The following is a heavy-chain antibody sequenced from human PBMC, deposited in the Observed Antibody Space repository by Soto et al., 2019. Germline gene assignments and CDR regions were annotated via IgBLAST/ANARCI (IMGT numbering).Heavy chain of an antibody. V-gene: IGHV1-69*13. Sequence: SVKVSCKASGGTFSSYAISWVRQAPGQGLEWMGGIIPIFGTANYAQKFQGRVTITADESTSTAYMELSSLRSEDTAVYYCARDTEKGSSWYYYYGMDVWGQGTKVTVSS. CDR1: GGTFSSYA. CDR2: IIPIFGTA. D-gene: IGHD6-13*01. J-gene: IGHJ6*02. CDR3: ARDTEKGSSWYYYYGMDV.